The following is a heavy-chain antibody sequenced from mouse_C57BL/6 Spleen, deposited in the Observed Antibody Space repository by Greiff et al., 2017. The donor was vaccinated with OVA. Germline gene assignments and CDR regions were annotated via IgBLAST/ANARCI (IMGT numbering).Heavy chain of an antibody. J-gene: IGHJ3*01. V-gene: IGHV1-81*01. Sequence: QVQLKESGAELARPGASVKLSCKASGYTFTSYGISWVKQRTGQGLEWIGEIYPRSGNTYYNEKFKGKATLTADKSSSTAYMELRSLTSEDSAVYFCASRDSSGSWFADWGQGTLVTVSA. CDR3: ASRDSSGSWFAD. CDR2: IYPRSGNT. D-gene: IGHD3-2*02. CDR1: GYTFTSYG.